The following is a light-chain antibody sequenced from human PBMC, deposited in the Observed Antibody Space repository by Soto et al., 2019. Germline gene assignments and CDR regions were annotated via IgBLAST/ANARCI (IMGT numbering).Light chain of an antibody. J-gene: IGKJ1*01. Sequence: DIQMTQSPSSLSASVGDRVTITCRASQGISNYLAWYQQEPGRVPKLLIYAASTLQSGVPSRFSGSGSGTDFTLTVSSLQPGDVGTYYCQNYNSAPWTFGQGTKVEI. CDR3: QNYNSAPWT. CDR1: QGISNY. CDR2: AAS. V-gene: IGKV1-27*01.